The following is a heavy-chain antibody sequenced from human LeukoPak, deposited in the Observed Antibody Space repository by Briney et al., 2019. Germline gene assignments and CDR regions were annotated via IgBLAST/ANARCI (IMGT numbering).Heavy chain of an antibody. CDR3: ARDAGDTAMVNYFDY. Sequence: GGSLRLSCAASGFTFSSYGMHWVRQAPGKELEWVAVIWYDGSNKYYADSVKGRFTISRDNSKNTLYLQMNSLRAEDTAVYYCARDAGDTAMVNYFDYWGQGTLVTVSS. D-gene: IGHD5-18*01. CDR2: IWYDGSNK. J-gene: IGHJ4*02. CDR1: GFTFSSYG. V-gene: IGHV3-33*01.